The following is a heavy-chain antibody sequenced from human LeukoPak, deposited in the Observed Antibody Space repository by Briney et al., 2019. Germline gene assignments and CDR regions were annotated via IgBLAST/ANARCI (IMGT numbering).Heavy chain of an antibody. D-gene: IGHD3-10*01. J-gene: IGHJ6*04. CDR3: TTPWGSGSYYGMDV. Sequence: GGSLKLSCAASGFTFSGSAMHWARQASGKGLEWVGRIRSKANSYATAYAASVKGRFTISRNDSKNTAYLQMNSLKTEDTAVYYCTTPWGSGSYYGMDVWGKGTTVTVSS. CDR2: IRSKANSYAT. CDR1: GFTFSGSA. V-gene: IGHV3-73*01.